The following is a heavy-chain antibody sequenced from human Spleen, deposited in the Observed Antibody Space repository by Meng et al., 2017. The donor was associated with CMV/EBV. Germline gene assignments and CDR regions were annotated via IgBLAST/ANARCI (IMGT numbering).Heavy chain of an antibody. CDR3: AHRQALIAAAGTGFDY. CDR2: IYWDDDK. V-gene: IGHV2-5*02. Sequence: FSLSTSGVGVGWIRQPPGKALEWLALIYWDDDKRCSPSLKSRLTITKDTSKNQVVLTMTNMDPVDTATYHCAHRQALIAAAGTGFDYWGQGTLVTVSS. J-gene: IGHJ4*02. D-gene: IGHD6-13*01. CDR1: FSLSTSGVG.